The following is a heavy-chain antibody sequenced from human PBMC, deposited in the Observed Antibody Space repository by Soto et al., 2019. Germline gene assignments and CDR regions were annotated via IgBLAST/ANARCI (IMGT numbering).Heavy chain of an antibody. D-gene: IGHD2-15*01. CDR2: IDHTGSP. V-gene: IGHV4-34*01. CDR3: ARGSRSSSRWFDP. CDR1: GGSYSGDQWGGGAYH. Sequence: SETLSLTRAVYGGSYSGDQWGGGAYHWTYIRQPPGKGLEWIGEIDHTGSPKYNPSLKSRVTILVDTSKNHFSLRLNSVTDADTAVYYCARGSRSSSRWFDPWGQGTLVTVSS. J-gene: IGHJ5*02.